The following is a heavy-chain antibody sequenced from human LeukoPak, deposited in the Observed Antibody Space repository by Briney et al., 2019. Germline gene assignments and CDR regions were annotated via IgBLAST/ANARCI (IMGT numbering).Heavy chain of an antibody. J-gene: IGHJ4*02. D-gene: IGHD6-13*01. CDR1: GFAFSTYG. Sequence: GGSLRLSCAASGFAFSTYGMNWVRQAPGKGLEWVAAVASNGGSEYYADSVKGRFTISRDNSKNTLFLQMNSLRPDDTAVYYCAKRGHYSINWYHYFDYWGEGTLVTVPS. CDR3: AKRGHYSINWYHYFDY. V-gene: IGHV3-30*18. CDR2: VASNGGSE.